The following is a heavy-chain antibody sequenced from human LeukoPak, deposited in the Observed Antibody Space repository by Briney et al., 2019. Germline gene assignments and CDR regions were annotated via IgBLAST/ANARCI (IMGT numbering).Heavy chain of an antibody. CDR3: ARGPNYYDSSGYYPSFDY. D-gene: IGHD3-22*01. J-gene: IGHJ4*02. CDR1: GGSFSGYY. V-gene: IGHV4-34*01. CDR2: INHSGST. Sequence: SETLSLTCAVYGGSFSGYYWSWIRQPPGKGLEWIGEINHSGSTNYNPSLKSRVTISVDTSKNQFSLKLSSVTAADTAVYYCARGPNYYDSSGYYPSFDYWGQGTLVTVSS.